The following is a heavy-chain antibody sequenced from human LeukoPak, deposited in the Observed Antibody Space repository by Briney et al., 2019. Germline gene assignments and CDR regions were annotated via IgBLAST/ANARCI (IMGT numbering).Heavy chain of an antibody. V-gene: IGHV4-34*01. CDR3: ARRPRYGAWFDP. CDR1: GGSFSGYY. J-gene: IGHJ5*02. Sequence: SETLSLTCAVYGGSFSGYYWSWICQPPGKGLEWIGEINHSGSTNYNPSLKSRVTISVDTSKNQFSLKLSSVTAADTAVYYCARRPRYGAWFDPWGQGTLVTVSS. D-gene: IGHD4-17*01. CDR2: INHSGST.